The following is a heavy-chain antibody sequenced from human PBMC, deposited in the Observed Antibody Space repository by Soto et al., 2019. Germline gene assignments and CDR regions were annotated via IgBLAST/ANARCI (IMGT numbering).Heavy chain of an antibody. V-gene: IGHV3-33*08. Sequence: QVQLVESGGGVVQPGRSLRLSCAASGFTFRNHAMHWVRQAPGKGLEWVGLIWYDGTSKYYADSVKGRFTISRDNSKNTLYLEMNGLGVEDTAIYYCARDQGVVIIKDHWGQGTLVTVSS. CDR1: GFTFRNHA. CDR3: ARDQGVVIIKDH. J-gene: IGHJ4*02. D-gene: IGHD2-8*01. CDR2: IWYDGTSK.